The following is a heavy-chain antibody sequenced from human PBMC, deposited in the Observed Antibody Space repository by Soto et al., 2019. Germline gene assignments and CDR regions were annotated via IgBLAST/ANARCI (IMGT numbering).Heavy chain of an antibody. CDR3: ARRSELLLDKSFDY. CDR1: GFTFSSYA. CDR2: ISYDGSNK. D-gene: IGHD2-15*01. Sequence: GGSLRLSCAASGFTFSSYAMHWVRQAPGKGLEWVAVISYDGSNKYYADSVKGRFTISRDNSKNTLYLQMNSLRAEDTAVYYCARRSELLLDKSFDYWGQGTLVTVSS. V-gene: IGHV3-30-3*01. J-gene: IGHJ4*02.